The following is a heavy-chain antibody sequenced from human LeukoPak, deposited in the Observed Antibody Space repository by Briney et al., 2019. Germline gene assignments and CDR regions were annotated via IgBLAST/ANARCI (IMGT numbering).Heavy chain of an antibody. CDR1: GFTFDDYA. Sequence: PGGSLRLSCAASGFTFDDYAMHWVRQAPGKGLEWVSGISWNSGSIGYADSVKGRFTISRDNAKNSLYLQMNSLRAEDTALYYCAKDMSRIAVAGIDYWGQGTLVTVSS. V-gene: IGHV3-9*01. D-gene: IGHD6-19*01. CDR2: ISWNSGSI. J-gene: IGHJ4*02. CDR3: AKDMSRIAVAGIDY.